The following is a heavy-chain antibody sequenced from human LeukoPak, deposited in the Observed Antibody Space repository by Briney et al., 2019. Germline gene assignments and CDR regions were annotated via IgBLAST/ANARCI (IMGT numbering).Heavy chain of an antibody. D-gene: IGHD3-10*01. Sequence: SGTLSLTCAVSGGSISSSNWWSWVRQPPGKGLEWIGEIYHSGSTNYNPSLKSRVTISVDKSKNQFSLKLSSVTAADTAVYYCARFRGVPPGYYYYYMDVWGKGTTVTVSS. V-gene: IGHV4-4*02. CDR2: IYHSGST. CDR3: ARFRGVPPGYYYYYMDV. CDR1: GGSISSSNW. J-gene: IGHJ6*03.